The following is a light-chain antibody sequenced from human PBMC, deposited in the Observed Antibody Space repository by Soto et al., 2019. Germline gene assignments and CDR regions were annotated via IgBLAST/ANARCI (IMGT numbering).Light chain of an antibody. CDR3: QQYNSYST. CDR2: DAS. Sequence: DIQLTQSPSTLSAFVGARVTLTGRASQSISTRLAWYQQKPGKAPKLLIYDASSLESGVPSRFSGSASGTEFTLTISSLQPDDFATYYCQQYNSYSTFGQGTKVDI. J-gene: IGKJ1*01. CDR1: QSISTR. V-gene: IGKV1-5*01.